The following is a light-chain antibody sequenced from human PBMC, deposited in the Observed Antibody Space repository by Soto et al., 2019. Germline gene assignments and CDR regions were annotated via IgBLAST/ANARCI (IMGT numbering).Light chain of an antibody. J-gene: IGKJ1*01. CDR1: QSISSW. CDR3: QQYNSYWT. V-gene: IGKV1-5*01. Sequence: DIQMTQSPSTLSASVGDRVTITCRASQSISSWLAWYQQKPGKAPKLLIYDASSLESGVPSRFSGSGSGTEFTLTISSLQPDDFAAYHCQQYNSYWTCGQGTNVDIK. CDR2: DAS.